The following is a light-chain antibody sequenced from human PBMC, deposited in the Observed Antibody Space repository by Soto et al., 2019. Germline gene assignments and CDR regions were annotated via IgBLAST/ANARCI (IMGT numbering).Light chain of an antibody. J-gene: IGKJ4*01. Sequence: EIVLTQSPATLSLSPGERATLSCRASQSVSSYLAWYQQKPGQAPRLLIYDASNRATGIPARFSGSGSGTDFTLTISSLEPEDFAVYYCQQRSNWSTFGGGTKGEIK. CDR2: DAS. CDR3: QQRSNWST. V-gene: IGKV3-11*01. CDR1: QSVSSY.